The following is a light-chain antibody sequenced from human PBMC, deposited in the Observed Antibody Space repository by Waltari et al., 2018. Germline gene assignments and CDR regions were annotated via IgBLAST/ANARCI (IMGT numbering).Light chain of an antibody. Sequence: EIVLTQSPGILYLSPGETATLSCRTSQSINRNYLAWYQQKPGQAPRLLIYGASSRATGIPDRFSGSGSATAVTLTIARLETQDFAVYYCQQYGSSPWTFGQGTKVEMK. J-gene: IGKJ1*01. CDR2: GAS. V-gene: IGKV3-20*01. CDR1: QSINRNY. CDR3: QQYGSSPWT.